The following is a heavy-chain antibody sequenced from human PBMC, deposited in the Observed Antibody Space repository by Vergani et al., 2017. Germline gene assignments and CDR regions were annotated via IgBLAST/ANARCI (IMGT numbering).Heavy chain of an antibody. CDR3: AGDSDFWSGYYTLGY. CDR2: ISYDGSNK. D-gene: IGHD3-3*01. CDR1: GFTFSSYA. J-gene: IGHJ4*02. Sequence: QVQLVESGGGVVQPGRSLRLSCAASGFTFSSYAMHWVRQAPGKGLEWVAVISYDGSNKYYADSVKGRFTISRDNSKNTLYPQMNSLRAEDTAVYYCAGDSDFWSGYYTLGYWGQGTLVTVSS. V-gene: IGHV3-30-3*01.